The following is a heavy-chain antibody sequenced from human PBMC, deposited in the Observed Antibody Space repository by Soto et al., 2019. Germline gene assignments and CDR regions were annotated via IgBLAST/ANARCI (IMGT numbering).Heavy chain of an antibody. CDR3: ARAFSKSMAAAVDY. CDR1: GYTFTSYG. J-gene: IGHJ4*02. CDR2: ISAYNGNT. D-gene: IGHD6-13*01. Sequence: ASVKVSCKASGYTFTSYGISWVRQAPGQGLEWMGWISAYNGNTNYAQKLQGRVTMTTDTSTSTAYMELRSLRSDDTAVYYCARAFSKSMAAAVDYWGQGTLVTVSS. V-gene: IGHV1-18*01.